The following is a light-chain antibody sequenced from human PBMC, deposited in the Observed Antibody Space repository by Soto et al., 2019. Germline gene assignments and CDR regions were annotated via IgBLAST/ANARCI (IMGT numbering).Light chain of an antibody. CDR1: RSVSVN. J-gene: IGKJ2*01. V-gene: IGKV3-20*01. CDR3: QQYGTAPYT. Sequence: EIVMTQSPATLSVSPGERVTLSCKASRSVSVNLAWYQQKPGQAPRLLIHGTSNRASGIPDRFSGSGSGTDFTLTISRLEPEDFAVYYCQQYGTAPYTFGQGTTLEFK. CDR2: GTS.